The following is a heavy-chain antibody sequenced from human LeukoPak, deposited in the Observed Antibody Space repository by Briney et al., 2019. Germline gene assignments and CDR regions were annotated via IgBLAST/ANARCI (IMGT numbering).Heavy chain of an antibody. D-gene: IGHD1-26*01. Sequence: GGSLRLSCAASGFTFSDYYMSWIRQAPGKGLEWVSYISSSGSTIYYADSVKGRFTISRDNAKNSLYLQMNSLRAEDTALYYCARVPASSMYSGSYNAFDIWGQGTMVTVSS. CDR3: ARVPASSMYSGSYNAFDI. J-gene: IGHJ3*02. CDR1: GFTFSDYY. V-gene: IGHV3-11*01. CDR2: ISSSGSTI.